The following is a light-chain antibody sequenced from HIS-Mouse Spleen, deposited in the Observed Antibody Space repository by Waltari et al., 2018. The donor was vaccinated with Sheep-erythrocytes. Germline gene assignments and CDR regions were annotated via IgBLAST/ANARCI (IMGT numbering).Light chain of an antibody. CDR2: AAS. V-gene: IGKV1D-8*02. Sequence: IRMTQSPSSLSASVGDRVTISCRISQGISSYLTWYQQKPGKAPKLLIYAASSLQSGVPSRFSGSGSGTDFTLTISSLQSEDFATYYCQQYYSFPYTFGQGTKLEIK. J-gene: IGKJ2*01. CDR3: QQYYSFPYT. CDR1: QGISSY.